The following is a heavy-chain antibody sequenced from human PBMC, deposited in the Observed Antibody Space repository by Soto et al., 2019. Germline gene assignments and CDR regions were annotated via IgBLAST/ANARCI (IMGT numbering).Heavy chain of an antibody. CDR1: GGSISSSSYY. Sequence: NPSETLSLTCTVSGGSISSSSYYWGWIRQPPGKGLEWIGSIYYSGSTYYNPSLKSRVTISVDTSKNQFSLKLSSVTAADTAVYYCARHPFAAAGTAIDYWGQGTLVTVSS. CDR3: ARHPFAAAGTAIDY. V-gene: IGHV4-39*01. J-gene: IGHJ4*02. D-gene: IGHD6-13*01. CDR2: IYYSGST.